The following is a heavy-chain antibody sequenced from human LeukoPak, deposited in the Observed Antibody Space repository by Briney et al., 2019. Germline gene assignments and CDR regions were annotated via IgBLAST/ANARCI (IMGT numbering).Heavy chain of an antibody. J-gene: IGHJ4*02. CDR3: ATSQGSWPDYFDY. V-gene: IGHV3-48*04. CDR1: GFTFSSYS. D-gene: IGHD6-13*01. Sequence: SGGSLRLSCVASGFTFSSYSMNWVRQAPGKGLEWVSYISTSGNSIYYADSVKGRFTISRDNAKNSLFLQMNSLRAEDTAVYYCATSQGSWPDYFDYWGQGTLVTVSS. CDR2: ISTSGNSI.